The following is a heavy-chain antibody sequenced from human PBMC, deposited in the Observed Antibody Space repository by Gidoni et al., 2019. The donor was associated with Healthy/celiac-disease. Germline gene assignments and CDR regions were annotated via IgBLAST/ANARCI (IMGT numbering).Heavy chain of an antibody. CDR2: IYTSGST. Sequence: QVQLQESGPGLVKPSPTLSLTCTVSGGSISSGSYYWSWIRQPAGKGLEWIGRIYTSGSTNYNPSLKSRVTISVDTSKNQFSLKLSSVTAADTAVYYCARVGGRSVTTRYFDLWGRGTLVTVSS. V-gene: IGHV4-61*02. CDR1: GGSISSGSYY. CDR3: ARVGGRSVTTRYFDL. D-gene: IGHD4-17*01. J-gene: IGHJ2*01.